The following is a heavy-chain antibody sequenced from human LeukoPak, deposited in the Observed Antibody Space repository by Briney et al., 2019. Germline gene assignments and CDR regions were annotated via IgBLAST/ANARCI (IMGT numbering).Heavy chain of an antibody. D-gene: IGHD6-19*01. V-gene: IGHV3-7*03. CDR2: IKQDGSEK. Sequence: PGGSLRLSCAASGFTFSSYWMSWVRQAPGKGLEWVANIKQDGSEKYYVDSVKGRFTISRDNAKNSLYLQMNSLRAEDTAVYYCARDGRIAVARRYYYYGMDVWGQGTTVTVSS. J-gene: IGHJ6*02. CDR1: GFTFSSYW. CDR3: ARDGRIAVARRYYYYGMDV.